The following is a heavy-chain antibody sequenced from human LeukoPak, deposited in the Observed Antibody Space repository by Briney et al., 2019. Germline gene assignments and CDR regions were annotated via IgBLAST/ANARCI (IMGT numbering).Heavy chain of an antibody. V-gene: IGHV3-21*01. CDR2: ISSSSSYI. CDR3: ARWSTNGWYYFDY. D-gene: IGHD6-19*01. J-gene: IGHJ4*02. CDR1: GFTFSSYS. Sequence: PGGSLRLSCAASGFTFSSYSMNWVRQAPGKGLEWVSSISSSSSYIYYADSVKGRFTVSRDNAKNSLYLQMNSLRAEDTAVYYCARWSTNGWYYFDYWGQGTLVTVSS.